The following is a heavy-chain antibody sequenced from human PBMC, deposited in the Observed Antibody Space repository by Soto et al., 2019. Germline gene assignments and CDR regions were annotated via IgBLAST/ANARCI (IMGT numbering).Heavy chain of an antibody. D-gene: IGHD2-2*01. CDR1: GYTFTSYG. V-gene: IGHV1-18*04. CDR3: ARDLGVVVPAGVFDY. J-gene: IGHJ4*02. Sequence: AASVKVSCKASGYTFTSYGISWVRQAPGQGLEWMGWISAYNGNTNYAQKLQGRVTMTTDTSTSTAYMELRSLRSDDTAVYYCARDLGVVVPAGVFDYWGQGTLVTVSS. CDR2: ISAYNGNT.